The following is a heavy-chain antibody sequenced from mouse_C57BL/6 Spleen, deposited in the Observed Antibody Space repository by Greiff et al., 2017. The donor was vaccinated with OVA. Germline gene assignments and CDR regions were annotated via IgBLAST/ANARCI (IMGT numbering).Heavy chain of an antibody. CDR2: INPNNGGT. D-gene: IGHD4-1*02. V-gene: IGHV1-26*01. J-gene: IGHJ3*01. CDR1: GYTFTDYY. Sequence: EVQLQQSGPELVKPGASVKISCKASGYTFTDYYMNWVKQSHGKSLEWIGDINPNNGGTSYNQKFKGKATLTVDKSSSTAYMELRSLTSEDSAVYYCASSTGTWFAYWGQGTLVTVSA. CDR3: ASSTGTWFAY.